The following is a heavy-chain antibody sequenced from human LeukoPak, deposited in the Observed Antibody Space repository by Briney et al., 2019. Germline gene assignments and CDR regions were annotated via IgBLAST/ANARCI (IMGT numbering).Heavy chain of an antibody. Sequence: GRSLRLSCAASGFTFSSYGMHWVRQAPGKGLEWVAVISYDGSNKYYADSMKARFTISRDNSKSTMYLQMNSLRGEDTAVYYCAKHQRGTYIHSWYFFDSWGQGTLVTVSS. CDR3: AKHQRGTYIHSWYFFDS. J-gene: IGHJ4*02. CDR1: GFTFSSYG. CDR2: ISYDGSNK. D-gene: IGHD6-13*01. V-gene: IGHV3-30*18.